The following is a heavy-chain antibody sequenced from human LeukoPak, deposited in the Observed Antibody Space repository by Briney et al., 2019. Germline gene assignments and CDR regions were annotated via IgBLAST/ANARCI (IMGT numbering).Heavy chain of an antibody. D-gene: IGHD3-3*01. CDR3: ARDPRYDFWSGYFPT. V-gene: IGHV1-2*06. CDR1: GYTFTGYY. J-gene: IGHJ5*02. Sequence: ASVKVSCKASGYTFTGYYMHWVRQAHGQGLEWMGRINPNSGGTNYAQKFQGRVTMTRDTSISTAYMELSRLRSDDTAVYYCARDPRYDFWSGYFPTWGQGTLVTVSS. CDR2: INPNSGGT.